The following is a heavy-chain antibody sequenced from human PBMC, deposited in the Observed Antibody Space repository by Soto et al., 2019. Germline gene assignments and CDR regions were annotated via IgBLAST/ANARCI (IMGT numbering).Heavy chain of an antibody. D-gene: IGHD6-19*01. Sequence: ASVKVSCKASGYTFTDYGISWVRQAPGQGLEWMGWISTYNGNTIYAQKIQGRVTMTTDTSTSTANVELRSLRSDDTAVYYCAREEGISDWHAFDYWGQGTLVTVSS. J-gene: IGHJ4*02. CDR2: ISTYNGNT. CDR3: AREEGISDWHAFDY. V-gene: IGHV1-18*04. CDR1: GYTFTDYG.